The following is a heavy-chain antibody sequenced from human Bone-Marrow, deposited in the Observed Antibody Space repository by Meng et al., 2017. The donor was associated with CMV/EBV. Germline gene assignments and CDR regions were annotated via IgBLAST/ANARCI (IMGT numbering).Heavy chain of an antibody. J-gene: IGHJ4*02. CDR2: INPNSGGT. Sequence: ASVQVSCKASGYTITGYYMHWVRQAPGQGLEWMGWINPNSGGTNYAQKFQGRVTMTRDTSISTAYMGLSRLRSDDKAVYYCARGSLAGRPQYSFDYWGQGTLVTVSS. D-gene: IGHD6-6*01. CDR1: GYTITGYY. V-gene: IGHV1-2*02. CDR3: ARGSLAGRPQYSFDY.